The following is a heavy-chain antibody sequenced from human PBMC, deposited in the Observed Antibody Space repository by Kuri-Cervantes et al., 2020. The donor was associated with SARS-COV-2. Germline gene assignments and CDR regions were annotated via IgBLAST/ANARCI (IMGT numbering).Heavy chain of an antibody. CDR3: ARDLRLGKSLDY. D-gene: IGHD7-27*01. CDR1: GFTFTSHA. Sequence: GESLKISCAVSGFTFTSHAMHWVRQAPGKGLEWVALISYDGSNKFYADSVKGRFTISRDNSKNTLYLQMNSLRAEDTAVYYCARDLRLGKSLDYWGQGTLVTVSS. J-gene: IGHJ4*02. CDR2: ISYDGSNK. V-gene: IGHV3-30*03.